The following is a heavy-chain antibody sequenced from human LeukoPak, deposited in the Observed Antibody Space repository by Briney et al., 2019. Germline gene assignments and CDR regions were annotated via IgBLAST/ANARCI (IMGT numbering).Heavy chain of an antibody. CDR2: ISSSGSTI. CDR3: ARVGGDYYDSSGPIDH. CDR1: GFTFSSYE. V-gene: IGHV3-48*03. Sequence: PGGSLRLSCAASGFTFSSYEINWVRQAPGKGLEWVSYISSSGSTIYYVDSVKGRFTISRDNAKNSLYLQMHSLRAEDTAVYYCARVGGDYYDSSGPIDHWGQGTLVTVSS. D-gene: IGHD3-22*01. J-gene: IGHJ4*02.